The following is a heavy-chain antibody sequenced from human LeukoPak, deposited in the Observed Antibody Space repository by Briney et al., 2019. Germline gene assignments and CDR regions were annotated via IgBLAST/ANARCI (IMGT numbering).Heavy chain of an antibody. J-gene: IGHJ6*02. D-gene: IGHD6-13*01. V-gene: IGHV3-33*01. CDR2: IWYDGSNK. Sequence: GGSLRLSCAASGFTFSSYGMRWVRQAPGKGLEWVAVIWYDGSNKYYADSVKGRFTISRDNSKNTLYLQMNSLRAEDTAVYYCASDRGSSSWIYYYYGMDVWGQGTTVTVSS. CDR3: ASDRGSSSWIYYYYGMDV. CDR1: GFTFSSYG.